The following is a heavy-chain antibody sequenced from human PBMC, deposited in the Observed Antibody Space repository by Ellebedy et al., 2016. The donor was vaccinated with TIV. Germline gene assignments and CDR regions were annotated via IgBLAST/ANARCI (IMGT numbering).Heavy chain of an antibody. CDR2: ISSSSSNI. D-gene: IGHD6-19*01. V-gene: IGHV3-48*04. Sequence: GESLKISCAVSRLTFSRYEMSWVRQAQGKGLEWISYISSSSSNIYYADSVKGRFTISRDNAKNSLFLQMNGLRAEDTAVYYCARSFPYSSGWAFDYWGQGTLITVSS. CDR3: ARSFPYSSGWAFDY. CDR1: RLTFSRYE. J-gene: IGHJ4*02.